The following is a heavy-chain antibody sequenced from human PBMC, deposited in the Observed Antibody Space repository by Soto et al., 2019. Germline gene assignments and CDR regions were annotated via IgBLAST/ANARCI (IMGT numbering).Heavy chain of an antibody. V-gene: IGHV4-39*01. Sequence: PSETLSLTCSVTGGSISSNNYYWGWIRQSPGKGLEWIGTISYTGSTHYNPSFKSRVTISVDTSKNQFSMKLSSVTAADTAVYYCARVSGSYYYGMDVWGQGTTVTVSS. CDR1: GGSISSNNYY. J-gene: IGHJ6*02. CDR3: ARVSGSYYYGMDV. D-gene: IGHD1-26*01. CDR2: ISYTGST.